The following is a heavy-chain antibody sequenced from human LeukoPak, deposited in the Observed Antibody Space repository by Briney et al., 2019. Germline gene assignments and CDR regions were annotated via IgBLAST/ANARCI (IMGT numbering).Heavy chain of an antibody. Sequence: GGSLRLSCAASGFTFSSYAMSWVRQAPGKGLEWVSTIGLGGDSTFYADSVKGRFTISRDNSNNTLCLQMNSLRTEDTAVYYCAKEFYGLFDPWGQGTLVTVS. CDR3: AKEFYGLFDP. CDR2: IGLGGDST. CDR1: GFTFSSYA. D-gene: IGHD3-16*01. J-gene: IGHJ5*02. V-gene: IGHV3-23*01.